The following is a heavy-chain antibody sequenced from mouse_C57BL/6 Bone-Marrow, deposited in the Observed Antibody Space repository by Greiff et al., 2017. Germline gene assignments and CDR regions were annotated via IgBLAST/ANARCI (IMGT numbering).Heavy chain of an antibody. CDR3: ANNSYWYFDD. J-gene: IGHJ1*03. Sequence: QVQLQQSGAELVKPGASVKVSCKASGYTFTSYWMHWVKQRPGQGLEWIGRIYPSDSDTNYNQKFKGKATLTVDKSSSTAYMQLSSLTSEDSAVFYSANNSYWYFDDWCKGTTVTVSA. V-gene: IGHV1-74*01. D-gene: IGHD2-12*01. CDR1: GYTFTSYW. CDR2: IYPSDSDT.